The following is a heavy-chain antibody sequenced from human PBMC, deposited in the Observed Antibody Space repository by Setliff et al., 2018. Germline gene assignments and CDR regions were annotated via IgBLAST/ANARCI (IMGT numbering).Heavy chain of an antibody. J-gene: IGHJ6*03. V-gene: IGHV4-4*07. D-gene: IGHD6-19*01. CDR1: GGSISSYY. CDR2: IYIGGSA. Sequence: PSETLSLTCTVSGGSISSYYWSWIRQPAGKGLEWIGPIYIGGSANYNPSLKSRVTMSIDTSKNQFSLKLNSVTAADMAVYYCAREQWLDPPGYYYMGVWAKGTTVTVSS. CDR3: AREQWLDPPGYYYMGV.